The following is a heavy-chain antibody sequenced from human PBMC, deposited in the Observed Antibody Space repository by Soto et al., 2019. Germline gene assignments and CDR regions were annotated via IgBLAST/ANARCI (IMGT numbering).Heavy chain of an antibody. CDR2: INPNSGGT. CDR3: ARDYYRWLQLVYYFDY. J-gene: IGHJ4*02. D-gene: IGHD5-12*01. V-gene: IGHV1-2*02. Sequence: GASVKVSCKASGYTFTGYYMHWVRQAPGQGLEWMGWINPNSGGTNYAQKFQGRVTMTRDTSISTAYMELSRLRSDDTAVYYCARDYYRWLQLVYYFDYWGQGTLVTVSS. CDR1: GYTFTGYY.